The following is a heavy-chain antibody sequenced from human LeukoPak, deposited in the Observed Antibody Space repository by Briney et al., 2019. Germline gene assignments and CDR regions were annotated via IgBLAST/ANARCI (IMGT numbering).Heavy chain of an antibody. CDR2: ISRNSGAYT. Sequence: GGSLRLSCAASGFTFSTYDMYWVRQAPGKGLECVASISRNSGAYTYYAASVKGRFTISRDNSRSTLYLQMNGLRAEDTAVYYCSKEDDQAAGSLFDYWGQGTLVTVSS. D-gene: IGHD6-13*01. CDR3: SKEDDQAAGSLFDY. CDR1: GFTFSTYD. V-gene: IGHV3-23*01. J-gene: IGHJ4*02.